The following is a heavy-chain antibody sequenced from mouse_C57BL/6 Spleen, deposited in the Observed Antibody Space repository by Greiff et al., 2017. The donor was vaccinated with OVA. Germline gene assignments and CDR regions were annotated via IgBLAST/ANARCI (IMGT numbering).Heavy chain of an antibody. V-gene: IGHV3-1*01. CDR1: GYSITSGYD. D-gene: IGHD2-4*01. CDR3: ARGRFPYDYDGYVEV. Sequence: EVKVVESGPGMVKPSQSLSLTCTVTGYSITSGYDWHWIRHFPGNKLEWMGYISYSGSTNYNPSLKSRISITHDTSKNHFFLKLNSVTTEDTATYYCARGRFPYDYDGYVEVWGTGTTVTVSS. J-gene: IGHJ1*03. CDR2: ISYSGST.